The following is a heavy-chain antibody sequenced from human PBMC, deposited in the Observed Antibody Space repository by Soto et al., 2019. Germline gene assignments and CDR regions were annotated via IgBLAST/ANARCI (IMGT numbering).Heavy chain of an antibody. V-gene: IGHV3-15*01. CDR1: GFNFNDAW. Sequence: EVHMVESGGRLVEPGGSLRLSCSASGFNFNDAWMTWVRQAPGKGLEWVGRIRSRGDGGATDYAEVVKGRFTISRDDSKTTLYLQVNNLKAEDTAVYYCSASLDTMWDYYFDYWGQGTLVTVSS. D-gene: IGHD5-18*01. CDR3: SASLDTMWDYYFDY. J-gene: IGHJ4*02. CDR2: IRSRGDGGAT.